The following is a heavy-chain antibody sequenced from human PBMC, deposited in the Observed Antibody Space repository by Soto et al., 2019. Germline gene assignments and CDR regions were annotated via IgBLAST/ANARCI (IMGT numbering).Heavy chain of an antibody. Sequence: GGSLRLSCATSGLIFSDVWMTWVRQAPGKGLEWVGRIKTKPDDGTIDYAAPVRGRFTISRDDSKNTLYLQMTSLTPDDTGVYYCTTSNLGVDFWGQGTLVTVS. CDR1: GLIFSDVW. CDR3: TTSNLGVDF. V-gene: IGHV3-15*01. D-gene: IGHD1-1*01. J-gene: IGHJ4*02. CDR2: IKTKPDDGTI.